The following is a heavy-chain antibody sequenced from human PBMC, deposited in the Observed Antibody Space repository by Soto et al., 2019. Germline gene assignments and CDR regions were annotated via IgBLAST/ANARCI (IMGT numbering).Heavy chain of an antibody. D-gene: IGHD3-10*01. CDR3: ARDLITMVRGVINWFDP. CDR1: GFTFSSYS. V-gene: IGHV3-48*01. J-gene: IGHJ5*02. Sequence: EVQLVESGGGLVQPGGSLRLSCAASGFTFSSYSMNWVRQAPGKGLEWVSYISSSSSTIYYADSVKGRFTISRDNAKNSLYLQMNSLRAEDMAVYYCARDLITMVRGVINWFDPWGQGTLVTVSS. CDR2: ISSSSSTI.